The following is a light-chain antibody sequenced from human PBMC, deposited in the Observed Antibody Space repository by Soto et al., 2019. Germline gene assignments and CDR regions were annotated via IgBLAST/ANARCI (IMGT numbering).Light chain of an antibody. Sequence: DIQMTQSPSSLSASVGDRVTLTCRASETVVDYLNWYQQRPGTAPKLLIYGASTLQRGVPSRFSGSGSGTYFTLAINSMQPEDFATYYCQQNYTTPYTFGQGTELEIK. V-gene: IGKV1-39*01. CDR2: GAS. CDR1: ETVVDY. CDR3: QQNYTTPYT. J-gene: IGKJ2*01.